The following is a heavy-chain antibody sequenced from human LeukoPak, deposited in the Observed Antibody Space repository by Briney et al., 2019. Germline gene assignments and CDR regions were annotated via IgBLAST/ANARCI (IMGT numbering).Heavy chain of an antibody. CDR3: ARGDYYAGGGRNWFDP. J-gene: IGHJ5*02. CDR2: ISYSGNT. CDR1: GGSISSSDFY. V-gene: IGHV4-39*07. D-gene: IGHD3-16*01. Sequence: SETLSLTCTVSGGSISSSDFYWGWIRQPPGKGLEWIGSISYSGNTYYNPSLKSRVTLSVDASKNQFSLGLTSVTAADTAVYYCARGDYYAGGGRNWFDPWGHGTLVTVSS.